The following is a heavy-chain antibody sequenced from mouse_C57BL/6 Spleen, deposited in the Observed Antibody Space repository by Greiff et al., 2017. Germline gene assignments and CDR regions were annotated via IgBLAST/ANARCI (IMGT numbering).Heavy chain of an antibody. J-gene: IGHJ4*01. V-gene: IGHV1-22*01. CDR3: ARCAYDGYPFYAMDY. CDR1: GYTFTDYN. CDR2: INPNNGGT. D-gene: IGHD2-3*01. Sequence: VQLQQSGPELVKPGASVKMSCKASGYTFTDYNMHWVKQSHGKSLEWIGYINPNNGGTSYNQKFKGKATLTVNKSSSTAYMELRSLTSEDSAVYYCARCAYDGYPFYAMDYWGQGTSVTVSS.